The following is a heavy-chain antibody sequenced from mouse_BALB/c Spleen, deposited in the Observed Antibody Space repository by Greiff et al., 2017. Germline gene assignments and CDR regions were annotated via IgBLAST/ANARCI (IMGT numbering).Heavy chain of an antibody. V-gene: IGHV5-6-5*01. CDR1: GFTFSSYA. D-gene: IGHD2-3*01. CDR3: ARGHDGSNY. CDR2: ISSGGST. Sequence: EVKLMESGGGLVKPGGSLKLSCAASGFTFSSYAMSWVRQTPEKRLEWVASISSGGSTYYPDSVKGRFTISRDNARNILYLQMSSLRSEDTAMYYCARGHDGSNYWGQGTTLTVSS. J-gene: IGHJ2*01.